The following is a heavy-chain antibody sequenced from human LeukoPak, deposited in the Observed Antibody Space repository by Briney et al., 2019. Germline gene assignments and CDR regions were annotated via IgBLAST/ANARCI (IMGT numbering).Heavy chain of an antibody. CDR3: AREEMTLYYFDY. Sequence: GGSLRLSCAASGFTFSSYSMNWVRQAPGKGLEWVSSISSSSSYIYYADSVKGRFTISRDNSKNTLYLQMNSLRAEDTAVYYCAREEMTLYYFDYWGQGTLVTVSS. CDR1: GFTFSSYS. CDR2: ISSSSSYI. J-gene: IGHJ4*02. V-gene: IGHV3-21*01.